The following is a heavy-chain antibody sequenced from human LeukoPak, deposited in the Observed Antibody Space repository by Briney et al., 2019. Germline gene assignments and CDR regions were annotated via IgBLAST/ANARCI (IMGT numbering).Heavy chain of an antibody. CDR3: ARAWKLGATRADAFDI. Sequence: PSETLSLTCTVSGGSISGSSYYWGWIRQPPGKGLEWIGSIYYSGSTYYNPSLKSRVIISVDTSKNQFSLKLSSVTAADTAVYYCARAWKLGATRADAFDIWGQGTMVTVSS. D-gene: IGHD1-26*01. J-gene: IGHJ3*02. CDR1: GGSISGSSYY. V-gene: IGHV4-39*01. CDR2: IYYSGST.